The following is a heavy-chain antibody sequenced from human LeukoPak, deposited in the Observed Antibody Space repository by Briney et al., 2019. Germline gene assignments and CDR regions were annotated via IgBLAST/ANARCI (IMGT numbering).Heavy chain of an antibody. CDR3: AKGDVLVFTIRYFQY. J-gene: IGHJ1*01. CDR2: ISCDGNNK. CDR1: RFTLRNYL. V-gene: IGHV3-30*18. Sequence: GGALLLCCGAPRFTLRNYLIPTVPEPRGKGLEWVAAISCDGNNKYYAHCGKSRFTISSDNSTNTLLMQLNSRRTEDTAIDYCAKGDVLVFTIRYFQYWGQGTLVTVSS. D-gene: IGHD3-22*01.